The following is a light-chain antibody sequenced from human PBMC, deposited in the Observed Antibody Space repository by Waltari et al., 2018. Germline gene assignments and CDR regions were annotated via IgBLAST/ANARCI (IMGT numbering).Light chain of an antibody. CDR2: EEN. CDR3: QSYDSSNRV. CDR1: SGRIASND. V-gene: IGLV6-57*03. J-gene: IGLJ1*01. Sequence: NFMLTQTHSLSESPGMTVTISCTRSSGRIASNDVQWFQQRPGSAPTTVIVEENQRRSGVPDRFSGSIDRSSTSASLPRSGLKTEDEADYYCQSYDSSNRVFGTGTKVTVL.